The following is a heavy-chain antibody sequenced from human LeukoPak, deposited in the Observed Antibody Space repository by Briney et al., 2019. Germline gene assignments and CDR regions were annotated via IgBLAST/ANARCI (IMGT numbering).Heavy chain of an antibody. Sequence: SETLSHTCAVYGGSFSGYYWSWIRQPPGKGLEWIGEINHSRSTNYNPSLKSRVTISVDTSKNQFSLKLSSVTAADTAVYYCARVGNRIPFDYWGQGTLVTVSS. J-gene: IGHJ4*02. D-gene: IGHD2-15*01. V-gene: IGHV4-34*01. CDR3: ARVGNRIPFDY. CDR1: GGSFSGYY. CDR2: INHSRST.